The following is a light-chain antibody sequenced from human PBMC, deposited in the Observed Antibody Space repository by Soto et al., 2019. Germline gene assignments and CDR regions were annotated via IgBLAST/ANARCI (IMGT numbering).Light chain of an antibody. CDR1: QSLSSRN. CDR3: QQYDSSPRT. V-gene: IGKV3-20*01. CDR2: GVS. J-gene: IGKJ1*01. Sequence: ELVLTQSPGTLSLSPGERATLSCRASQSLSSRNLAWYQQKPGQAPRPLIYGVSSRATGIPDRFSGSGSGTDFTLTISRLEPDDFAVYYCQQYDSSPRTFGQGTKVDIK.